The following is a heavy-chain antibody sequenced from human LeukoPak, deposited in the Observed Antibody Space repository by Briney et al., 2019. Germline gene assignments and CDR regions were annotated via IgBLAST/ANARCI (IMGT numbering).Heavy chain of an antibody. V-gene: IGHV4-59*01. CDR2: IYYSGST. CDR3: ARNMTNIIVAERIDAFDI. J-gene: IGHJ3*02. CDR1: GGSISSYY. D-gene: IGHD2-21*01. Sequence: SETLSLTCTVSGGSISSYYWSWIRQPPGKGLEWIGYIYYSGSTNYNPSLKSRVTISVDTSKNQFSLKLSSVTAADTAVYYCARNMTNIIVAERIDAFDIWGQGTMVTVSS.